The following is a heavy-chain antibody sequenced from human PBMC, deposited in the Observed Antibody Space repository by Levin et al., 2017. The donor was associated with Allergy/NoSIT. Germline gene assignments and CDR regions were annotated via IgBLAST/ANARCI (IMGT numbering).Heavy chain of an antibody. V-gene: IGHV3-30-3*01. D-gene: IGHD5-12*01. J-gene: IGHJ6*02. Sequence: GGSLRLSCAASGFSFSSFAVHWVRQAPGKGLEWVAVISYDGTYKYYADSVKGRFTISRDNSKNTLSLQMNSLRPEDTAVYYCARDGNSGYDPTYYYGMDFWGQGTTVTV. CDR2: ISYDGTYK. CDR1: GFSFSSFA. CDR3: ARDGNSGYDPTYYYGMDF.